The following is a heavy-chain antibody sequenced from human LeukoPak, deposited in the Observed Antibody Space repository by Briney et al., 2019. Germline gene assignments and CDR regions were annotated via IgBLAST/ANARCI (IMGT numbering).Heavy chain of an antibody. D-gene: IGHD6-13*01. CDR2: IPYDGSNK. CDR1: EFTFSTYS. CDR3: VRGAYSSSWLNFDY. Sequence: GGSLRLSCAASEFTFSTYSMNWVRQAPGKGLEWVALIPYDGSNKYYADSVKGRFTVSRDNSKNTLYLQMNSLRAEDTAVYYCVRGAYSSSWLNFDYWGQGTLVTVSS. J-gene: IGHJ4*02. V-gene: IGHV3-30*03.